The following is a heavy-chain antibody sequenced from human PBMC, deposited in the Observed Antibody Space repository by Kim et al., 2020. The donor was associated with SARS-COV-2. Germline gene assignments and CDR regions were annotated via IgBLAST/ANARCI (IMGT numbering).Heavy chain of an antibody. V-gene: IGHV3-21*01. Sequence: YADSVKGRFTISRDNAKNSLYLQMNSLRAEDTAVYYCARSDSGSYSTHDYWGQGTLVTVSS. CDR3: ARSDSGSYSTHDY. D-gene: IGHD1-26*01. J-gene: IGHJ4*02.